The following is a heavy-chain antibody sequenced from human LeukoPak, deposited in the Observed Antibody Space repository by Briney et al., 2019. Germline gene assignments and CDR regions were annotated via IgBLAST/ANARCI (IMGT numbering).Heavy chain of an antibody. V-gene: IGHV1-46*01. Sequence: ASVKVSCKASGYIFTDYYMHWVRQAPGQGLEWMGIINPAGGSTTYAQKFQGSRLTLTRDTSTSTVYMELSSLRSEDTAVYYCARGRGVHDSHTYDYFDYWGQGSLVTVSS. D-gene: IGHD3-22*01. CDR2: INPAGGST. J-gene: IGHJ4*02. CDR3: ARGRGVHDSHTYDYFDY. CDR1: GYIFTDYY.